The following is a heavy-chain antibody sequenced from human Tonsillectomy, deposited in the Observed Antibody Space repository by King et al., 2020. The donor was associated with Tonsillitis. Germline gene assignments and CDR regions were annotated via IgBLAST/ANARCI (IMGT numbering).Heavy chain of an antibody. J-gene: IGHJ4*02. CDR2: IYTSGST. D-gene: IGHD4-23*01. V-gene: IGHV4-4*07. Sequence: QLQESGPGLVKPSETLSLTCTVSGGSISSYYWSWLRQPAGKGLEWIGRIYTSGSTNYNPSLKSRVTMSVDTSKNQFSLKLSSVTAADTAVYYCAGYGGNTPYRDYFDYWGQGTLVTVSS. CDR3: AGYGGNTPYRDYFDY. CDR1: GGSISSYY.